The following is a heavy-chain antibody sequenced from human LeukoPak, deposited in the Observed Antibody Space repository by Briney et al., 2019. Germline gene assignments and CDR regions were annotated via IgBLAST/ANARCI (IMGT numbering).Heavy chain of an antibody. CDR1: GFTFNSYA. D-gene: IGHD3-10*01. CDR2: ISGSGGST. CDR3: AKVDGVGDLREIDAFDI. Sequence: GGSLRLSCAASGFTFNSYAMSWVRQAPGKGLEWVSAISGSGGSTYYADSVKGRFTISRDNSKNTLYLQMNSLRAEDTAVYYCAKVDGVGDLREIDAFDIWGQGTMVTVSS. J-gene: IGHJ3*02. V-gene: IGHV3-23*01.